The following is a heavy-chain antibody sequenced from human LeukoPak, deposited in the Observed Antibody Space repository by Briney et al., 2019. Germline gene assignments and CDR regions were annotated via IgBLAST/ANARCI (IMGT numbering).Heavy chain of an antibody. V-gene: IGHV1-69*13. CDR2: IIPIFGTA. D-gene: IGHD3-3*01. J-gene: IGHJ5*02. CDR3: ARGQLPRWYYDFWSGSGGWFDP. CDR1: GGTFSSYA. Sequence: SVKVSCKASGGTFSSYAISWVRQAPGQGLEWMGGIIPIFGTANYAQKFQGRVTITADESTSTAYMELRSLRSEDTAVYYCARGQLPRWYYDFWSGSGGWFDPWGQGTLVTVSS.